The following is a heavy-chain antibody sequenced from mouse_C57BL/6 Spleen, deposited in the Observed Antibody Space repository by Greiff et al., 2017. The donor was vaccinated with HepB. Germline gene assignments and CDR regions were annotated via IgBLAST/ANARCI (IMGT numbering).Heavy chain of an antibody. CDR2: INPSSGYT. D-gene: IGHD2-4*01. Sequence: QVQLQQSGAELARPGASVKMSCKASGYTFTSYTMHWVKQRPGQGLEWIGYINPSSGYTKYNQKFKDKATLTADKSSSTAYMQLSSLTSEDSAVYYCAREIYYDYIGGFAYWGQGTLVTVSA. V-gene: IGHV1-4*01. J-gene: IGHJ3*01. CDR1: GYTFTSYT. CDR3: AREIYYDYIGGFAY.